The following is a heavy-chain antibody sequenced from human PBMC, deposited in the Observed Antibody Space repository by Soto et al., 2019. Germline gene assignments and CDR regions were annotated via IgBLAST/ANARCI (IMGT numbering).Heavy chain of an antibody. CDR2: ISAYNGNT. D-gene: IGHD3-3*01. V-gene: IGHV1-18*01. CDR1: GYTFTSYG. Sequence: QVPLVQSGAEVKKPGASVKVSCKASGYTFTSYGISWVRQAPGQGLEWMGWISAYNGNTNYAQKLQGRVTMTTDTSTSTAYMELRSLRSDDTAVYYCARGTNYDFWSGYPPLDMDVWGKGTTVTVSS. J-gene: IGHJ6*03. CDR3: ARGTNYDFWSGYPPLDMDV.